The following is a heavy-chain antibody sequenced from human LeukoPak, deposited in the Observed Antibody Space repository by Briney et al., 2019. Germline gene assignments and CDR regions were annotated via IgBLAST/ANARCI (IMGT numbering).Heavy chain of an antibody. CDR1: GGSISSSNW. CDR3: ARAFSSSWYGEGDY. D-gene: IGHD6-13*01. CDR2: IYHSGST. J-gene: IGHJ4*02. V-gene: IGHV4-4*02. Sequence: SETLSLTCAVSGGSISSSNWWSWVRQPPGKGLEWIGEIYHSGSTNYNPSLKSRVTISVDKSKNQFSLKLSSVTAADTAVYYCARAFSSSWYGEGDYWGQGTLVTVSS.